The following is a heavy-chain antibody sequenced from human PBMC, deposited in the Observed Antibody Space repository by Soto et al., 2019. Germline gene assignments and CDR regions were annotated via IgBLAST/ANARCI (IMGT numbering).Heavy chain of an antibody. D-gene: IGHD2-2*01. V-gene: IGHV4-34*01. CDR2: INRSGST. CDR3: ARARKKIVVVPAATSGTFDY. CDR1: GGSFSGYY. J-gene: IGHJ4*02. Sequence: SETLSLTCAVYGGSFSGYYWSWIRQPPGKGLEWIGEINRSGSTNYNPSLKSRVTISVDTSKNQFSLKLSSVTAADTAVYYCARARKKIVVVPAATSGTFDYWGQGTLVTVSS.